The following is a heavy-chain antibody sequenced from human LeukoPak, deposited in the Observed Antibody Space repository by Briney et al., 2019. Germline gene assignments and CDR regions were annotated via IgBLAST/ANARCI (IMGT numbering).Heavy chain of an antibody. J-gene: IGHJ6*04. CDR2: ISYDGSNK. Sequence: GRSLRLSCAASGFTFNSYGMHWVRQARGKGLEGVTLISYDGSNKNYADSVKGRFTISRDNSKNTLYLQMNSLRAEDTSVYYCAKDKAGDTADYYGMDVWGKGTTVSVSS. CDR3: AKDKAGDTADYYGMDV. D-gene: IGHD5-18*01. CDR1: GFTFNSYG. V-gene: IGHV3-30*18.